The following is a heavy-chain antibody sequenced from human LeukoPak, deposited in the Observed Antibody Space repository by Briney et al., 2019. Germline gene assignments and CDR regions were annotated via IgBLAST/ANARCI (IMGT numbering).Heavy chain of an antibody. CDR1: GFTFRTYW. CDR3: ARGGGTIAAAVVD. J-gene: IGHJ4*02. V-gene: IGHV3-74*01. Sequence: PGGSLRLSCAASGFTFRTYWMHWVRQVPGKGLLWVARIKGDGSTTIYPDSVKGRFTISRDNAKNTLFLQMNSLIAEDTAVYYCARGGGTIAAAVVDWGQGTLVTVSS. CDR2: IKGDGSTT. D-gene: IGHD6-13*01.